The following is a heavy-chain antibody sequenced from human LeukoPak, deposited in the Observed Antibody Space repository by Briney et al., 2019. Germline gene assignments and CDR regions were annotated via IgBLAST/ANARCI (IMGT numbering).Heavy chain of an antibody. CDR2: IYSGGST. CDR3: AREKSEGRFDY. V-gene: IGHV3-53*01. D-gene: IGHD2-15*01. J-gene: IGHJ4*02. CDR1: GFTVSSNY. Sequence: GGSLRLSCAASGFTVSSNYMSWVRQAPGKGLEWVSVIYSGGSTYYADSVKGRFTISRDNSKNTLYLQMNSLRAEGTAVYYCAREKSEGRFDYWGQGTLDTVSS.